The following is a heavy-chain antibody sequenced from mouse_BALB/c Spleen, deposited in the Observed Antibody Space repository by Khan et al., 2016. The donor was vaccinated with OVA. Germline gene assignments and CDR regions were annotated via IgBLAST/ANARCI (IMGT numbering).Heavy chain of an antibody. Sequence: VRLQQSGAELVKSGATVKLSCTASGLNIKDTYMHWLKQWPEQGLEWIGRIDPPNGNTKYDPKLQGMATITAKKSYNSAYQQISSLTSEDTADYYCARMARKWGQGTTLTVSS. V-gene: IGHV14-3*02. CDR1: GLNIKDTY. J-gene: IGHJ2*01. CDR2: IDPPNGNT. CDR3: ARMARK.